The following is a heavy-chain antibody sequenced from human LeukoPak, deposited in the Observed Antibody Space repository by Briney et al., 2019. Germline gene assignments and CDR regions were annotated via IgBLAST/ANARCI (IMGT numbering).Heavy chain of an antibody. J-gene: IGHJ4*02. V-gene: IGHV4-38-2*01. Sequence: GXXWGWIRPPPXXGXEWIGSIYHSGSTYYNPSLKSRVTISVETSKXKLSLKLSSVTGGDRGVYYXXXXXXXXXXSXXXXYWGQGXLXTVSS. CDR3: XXXXXXXXXSXXXXY. CDR1: GXX. CDR2: IYHSGST.